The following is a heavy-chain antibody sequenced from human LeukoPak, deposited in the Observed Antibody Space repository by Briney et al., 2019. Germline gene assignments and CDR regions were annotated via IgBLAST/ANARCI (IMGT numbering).Heavy chain of an antibody. D-gene: IGHD3-9*01. V-gene: IGHV3-15*01. CDR1: GFTFSNAW. CDR2: IKTKTHGGTT. Sequence: GGSLSLSCAASGFTFSNAWMSWVRQAPGKGLEWVGRIKTKTHGGTTDYAAPVKGRFTISRDDSKNTLYLQMNSLKTEDTAVYYCTTDLTGRYYFDYWGQGTLVTVSS. CDR3: TTDLTGRYYFDY. J-gene: IGHJ4*02.